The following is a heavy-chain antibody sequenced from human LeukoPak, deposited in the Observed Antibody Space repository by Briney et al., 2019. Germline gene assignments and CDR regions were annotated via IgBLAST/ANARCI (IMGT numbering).Heavy chain of an antibody. Sequence: PGGSLRLSCAASGFTFSSYAMSWVRQAPGKGLEWVSAISGSGGSTYYADSVKGRFTISRDNAKNSLYLQMNSLRAEDTAVYYCAISFSGSHFDYWGQGTLVTVSS. CDR2: ISGSGGST. V-gene: IGHV3-23*01. D-gene: IGHD3-22*01. CDR3: AISFSGSHFDY. CDR1: GFTFSSYA. J-gene: IGHJ4*02.